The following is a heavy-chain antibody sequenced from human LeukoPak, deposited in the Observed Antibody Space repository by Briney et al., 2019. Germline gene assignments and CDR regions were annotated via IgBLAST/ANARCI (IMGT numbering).Heavy chain of an antibody. CDR3: ARHAEGATDSWFDP. CDR2: IYPGDSDT. J-gene: IGHJ5*02. V-gene: IGHV5-51*01. Sequence: PGESLKISCKGSGYSFSKYWIGWVRQMPGKGLEWMGIIYPGDSDTRYSPSFQGQVTISADKSISTAYLQWSSLQASDTAMYHCARHAEGATDSWFDPWGQGTVVTVSS. CDR1: GYSFSKYW. D-gene: IGHD1-26*01.